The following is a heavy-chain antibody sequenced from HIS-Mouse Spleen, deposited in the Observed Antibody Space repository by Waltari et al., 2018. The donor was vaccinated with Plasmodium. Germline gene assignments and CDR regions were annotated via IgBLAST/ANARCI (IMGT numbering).Heavy chain of an antibody. V-gene: IGHV3-7*01. J-gene: IGHJ2*01. CDR1: GFTFSSYW. CDR3: ASSWYWYFDL. D-gene: IGHD6-13*01. Sequence: EVQLVESGGGLVQPGGSLRPSCSVSGFTFSSYWMSWVRQAPGKGLEWVANIKQDGSEKYYVDSVKGRFTISRDNAKNSLYLQMNSLRAEDTAVYYCASSWYWYFDLWGRGTLVTVSS. CDR2: IKQDGSEK.